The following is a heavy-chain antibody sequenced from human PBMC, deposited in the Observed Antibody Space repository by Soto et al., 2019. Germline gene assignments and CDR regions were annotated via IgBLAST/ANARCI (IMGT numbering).Heavy chain of an antibody. V-gene: IGHV6-1*01. CDR3: AREPLYKVPYSSSWYLYYFDY. J-gene: IGHJ4*02. Sequence: KQSQTLSLTCAISGDSVSSNSAAWNWIRQSPSRGLEWLGRTYYRSKWYNDYAVSVKSRITINPDTSKNQFSLQLNSVTPEDTAVYYCAREPLYKVPYSSSWYLYYFDYWGQGTLVTVSS. CDR2: TYYRSKWYN. CDR1: GDSVSSNSAA. D-gene: IGHD6-13*01.